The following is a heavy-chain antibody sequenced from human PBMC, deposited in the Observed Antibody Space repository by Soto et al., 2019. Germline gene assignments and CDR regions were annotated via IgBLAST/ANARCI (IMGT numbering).Heavy chain of an antibody. D-gene: IGHD1-26*01. CDR3: ARGSGSGIFYQLDY. J-gene: IGHJ4*02. CDR2: IYYDGSHE. CDR1: GFTFSNHG. Sequence: QVQLVESGGGVVQPGRSLRLSCAASGFTFSNHGMHWVRQAPGKGLEWVARIYYDGSHEYYADSVKGRFAISRDSSKNTLHLQMNSLRAEDTAVYYCARGSGSGIFYQLDYWGQGTLVTVSS. V-gene: IGHV3-33*01.